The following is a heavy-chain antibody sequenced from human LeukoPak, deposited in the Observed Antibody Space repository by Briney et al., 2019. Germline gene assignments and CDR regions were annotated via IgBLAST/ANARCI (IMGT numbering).Heavy chain of an antibody. CDR2: ISSSGSTI. J-gene: IGHJ4*02. Sequence: GGSLRLSCAASGFTFSDYYMSRIRQAPGKGLEWVSYISSSGSTIYYADSVKGRFTISRDNAKNSLYLQMNSLRAEDTAVYYCARDHRSGSYRDHWGQGTLVTVSS. CDR3: ARDHRSGSYRDH. CDR1: GFTFSDYY. D-gene: IGHD1-26*01. V-gene: IGHV3-11*01.